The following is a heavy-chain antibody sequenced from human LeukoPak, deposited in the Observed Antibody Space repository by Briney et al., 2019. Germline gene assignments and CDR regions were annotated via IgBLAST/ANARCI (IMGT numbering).Heavy chain of an antibody. V-gene: IGHV4-4*07. CDR2: IYTSGST. CDR3: ARACRTNWGLCEGFDY. J-gene: IGHJ4*02. CDR1: GGSISSYY. D-gene: IGHD7-27*01. Sequence: SETLSLTCTVSGGSISSYYWSWIRQPAGKGLEWIGLIYTSGSTNYNPSLKSRVTMSVDTSKNQFSLKLSSVTAADTAVYYCARACRTNWGLCEGFDYWGQGTLVTVSS.